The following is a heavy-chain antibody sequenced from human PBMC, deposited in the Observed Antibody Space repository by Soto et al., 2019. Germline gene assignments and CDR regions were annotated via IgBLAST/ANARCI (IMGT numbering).Heavy chain of an antibody. CDR2: IIPIFGTA. CDR3: ARVGYYYDSSGYRWFDT. J-gene: IGHJ5*02. V-gene: IGHV1-69*13. Sequence: SVKVSCKASGGTFSSYAISWVRQAPGQGLEWMGGIIPIFGTANYAQKFQGRVTITADESTSTAYMELSSLRSEDTAVYYCARVGYYYDSSGYRWFDTWGQGTLVTVSS. CDR1: GGTFSSYA. D-gene: IGHD3-22*01.